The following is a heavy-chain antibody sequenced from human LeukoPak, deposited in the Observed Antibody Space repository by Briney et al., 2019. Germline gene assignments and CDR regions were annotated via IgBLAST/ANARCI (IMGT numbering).Heavy chain of an antibody. J-gene: IGHJ3*01. CDR2: VYYTGNT. D-gene: IGHD6-19*01. V-gene: IGHV4-39*01. CDR3: ARLRAMAGHRGGFDF. Sequence: SLTXAXXGDSISYHNYYWDWIRQPPGKGLEWIGTVYYTGNTYYNPSLKSRVAISVDTSKNQFSLQLTSMTAADTAVYYCARLRAMAGHRGGFDFWGRGTMVTVSS. CDR1: GDSISYHNYY.